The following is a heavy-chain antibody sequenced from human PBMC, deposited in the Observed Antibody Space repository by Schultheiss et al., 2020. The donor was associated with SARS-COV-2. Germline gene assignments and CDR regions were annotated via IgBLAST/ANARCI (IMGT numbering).Heavy chain of an antibody. Sequence: SETLSLTCTVSGGSTSSDTYYWAWIRQSPGKRLEWIGSIYYSGSTNYNPSLKSRVTISVDTSKNQFSLKLSSVTAADTAVYYCASTVVEDYGDYVDYWGQGTLVTVSS. V-gene: IGHV4-39*07. CDR2: IYYSGST. CDR3: ASTVVEDYGDYVDY. D-gene: IGHD4-17*01. CDR1: GGSTSSDTYY. J-gene: IGHJ4*02.